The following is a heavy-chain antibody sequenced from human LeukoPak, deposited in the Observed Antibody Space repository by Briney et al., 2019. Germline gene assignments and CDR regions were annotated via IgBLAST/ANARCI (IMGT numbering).Heavy chain of an antibody. CDR1: GFTFTDFY. Sequence: GGSLRLSCAASGFTFTDFYMSWIRQAPGKGLEWVSYISISGTTIYYADSVKGRFTFSRDNAKNSLYLQMNSLRAADTAVYYCARTRVPGSYSPKGPFDYWGQGTLVTVSS. J-gene: IGHJ4*02. CDR2: ISISGTTI. CDR3: ARTRVPGSYSPKGPFDY. D-gene: IGHD1-26*01. V-gene: IGHV3-11*01.